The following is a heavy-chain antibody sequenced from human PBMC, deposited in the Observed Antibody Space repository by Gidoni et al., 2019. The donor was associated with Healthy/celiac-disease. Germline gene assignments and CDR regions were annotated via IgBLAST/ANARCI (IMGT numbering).Heavy chain of an antibody. CDR3: AREPVIAAAGRYYYGMDV. D-gene: IGHD6-13*01. J-gene: IGHJ6*02. Sequence: VQLVDSGGGWVQPGGSLRLSCAASGFTVSSNYMSWVRQAPGKGLEWVSVIYSGGSTYYADSVKGRFTISRDNSKNTLYLQMNSLRAEDTAVYYCAREPVIAAAGRYYYGMDVWGQGTTVTVSS. CDR1: GFTVSSNY. CDR2: IYSGGST. V-gene: IGHV3-66*01.